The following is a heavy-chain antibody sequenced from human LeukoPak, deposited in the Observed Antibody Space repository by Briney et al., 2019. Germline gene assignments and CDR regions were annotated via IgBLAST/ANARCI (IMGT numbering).Heavy chain of an antibody. D-gene: IGHD3-3*01. CDR1: GFTFSSYA. V-gene: IGHV3-21*01. Sequence: GGSLRLSCAASGFTFSSYAMSWVRQAPGKGLEWVSSISSSSSYIYYADSVKGRFTISRDNAKNSLYLQMNSLRAEDTAVYYCANSRPLRFLEWLLFDYWGQGTLVTVSS. CDR2: ISSSSSYI. J-gene: IGHJ4*02. CDR3: ANSRPLRFLEWLLFDY.